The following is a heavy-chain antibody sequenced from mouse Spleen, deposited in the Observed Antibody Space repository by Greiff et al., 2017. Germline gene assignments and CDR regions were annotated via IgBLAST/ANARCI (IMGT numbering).Heavy chain of an antibody. D-gene: IGHD2-4*01. CDR3: ARLDYDAYAMDY. CDR2: IWSDGST. CDR1: GFSLTSYG. Sequence: VKLMESGPGLVAPSQSLSITCTISGFSLTSYGVHWVRQPPGKGLEWLVVIWSDGSTTYNSALKSRLSISKDNSKSQVFLKVNSLQADDTAMYYCARLDYDAYAMDYWGQGTSVTVSS. J-gene: IGHJ4*01. V-gene: IGHV2-6-1*01.